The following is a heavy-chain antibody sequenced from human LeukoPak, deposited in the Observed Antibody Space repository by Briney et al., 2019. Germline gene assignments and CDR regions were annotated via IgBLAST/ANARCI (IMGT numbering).Heavy chain of an antibody. CDR1: GDSVSSNSAA. CDR2: TYYRYKLYN. D-gene: IGHD2-2*01. J-gene: IGHJ4*02. CDR3: ARDPRYCSSTSCPDD. Sequence: SQTLSLTCAISGDSVSSNSAAWNWIRQSPSRGLEWLGRTYYRYKLYNDYAVSVKSRITINPDTSKNQFSLQLNSVTPDDTAVYYCARDPRYCSSTSCPDDWGQGTLVTVSS. V-gene: IGHV6-1*01.